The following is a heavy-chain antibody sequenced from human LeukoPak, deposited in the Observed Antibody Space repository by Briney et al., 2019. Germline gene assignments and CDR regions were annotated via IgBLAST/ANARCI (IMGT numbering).Heavy chain of an antibody. J-gene: IGHJ3*02. CDR3: ARDQSDIVVVPAATPGSFDI. CDR1: GFTFSSYG. D-gene: IGHD2-2*01. Sequence: GGSLRLSCAASGFTFSSYGMHWVRQAPGKGLEWVAFIRYDGSNKYYADSVKGRFTISRDNAKNSLYLQMNSLRAEDTAVYYCARDQSDIVVVPAATPGSFDIWGQGTMVTVSS. CDR2: IRYDGSNK. V-gene: IGHV3-30*02.